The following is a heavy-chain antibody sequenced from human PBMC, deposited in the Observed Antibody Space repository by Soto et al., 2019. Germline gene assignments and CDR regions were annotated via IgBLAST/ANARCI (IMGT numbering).Heavy chain of an antibody. V-gene: IGHV1-69*02. Sequence: QVQLVQSGAEVKKPGSSVKVSCKASGGTFSSYTISWVRQAPGQGLEWMGRIIPNLGIANYAQKFQGRVTITAEKSTTTAYIELSSLRSEDTTVYYCARVGYQVGNYWGQGTLVTVSP. CDR2: IIPNLGIA. J-gene: IGHJ4*02. D-gene: IGHD1-26*01. CDR1: GGTFSSYT. CDR3: ARVGYQVGNY.